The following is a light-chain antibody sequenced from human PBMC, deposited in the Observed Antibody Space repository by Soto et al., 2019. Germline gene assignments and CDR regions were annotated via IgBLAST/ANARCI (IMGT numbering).Light chain of an antibody. CDR3: KQYKSYPWT. J-gene: IGKJ1*01. V-gene: IGKV1-5*01. CDR2: DAS. CDR1: QTIGGW. Sequence: DIQMTQSPSTLSASVGDGVTITCRASQTIGGWLAWYQQRPGKAPKLLISDASSLRSGVPSRFSGSGYGTELTLTISSLQPDDFGSYYCKQYKSYPWTFGHGTTVEV.